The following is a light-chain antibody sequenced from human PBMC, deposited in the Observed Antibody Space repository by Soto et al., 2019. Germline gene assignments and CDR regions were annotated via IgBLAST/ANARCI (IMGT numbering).Light chain of an antibody. CDR3: QQYGRSPPIT. CDR1: QSVGNNY. V-gene: IGKV3-20*01. Sequence: EIVLTQSPGTLSLSPGERATISCRASQSVGNNYLAWYQQRPGQTPRLLIYGASSRATGIPDRFSGSGSGTDFSLTISTLEPEDFAVYYCQQYGRSPPITFGQGTRLAIK. J-gene: IGKJ5*01. CDR2: GAS.